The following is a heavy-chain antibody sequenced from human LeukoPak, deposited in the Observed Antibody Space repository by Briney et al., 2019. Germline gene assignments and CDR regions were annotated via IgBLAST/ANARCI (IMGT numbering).Heavy chain of an antibody. V-gene: IGHV3-21*01. CDR3: ARMGPQDAFDI. CDR2: ISSSSSYI. D-gene: IGHD3-16*01. CDR1: GFTFSSYS. J-gene: IGHJ3*02. Sequence: GGSLRLSWAASGFTFSSYSMNWVRQAPVKGLEWVSSISSSSSYIYYADSVKGRFTISRDNAKNSLYLQMNSLRAEDTAVYYCARMGPQDAFDIWGQGTMVTVSS.